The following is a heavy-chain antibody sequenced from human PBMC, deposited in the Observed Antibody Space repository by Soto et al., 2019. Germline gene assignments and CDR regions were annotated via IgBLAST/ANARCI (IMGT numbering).Heavy chain of an antibody. Sequence: EVQLLESGGGLVQPGGSLRLSCAASGFTFSNSAMSWVRQAPGKGLEWVSTIVKSGGSTYYADSVRGRFSISRDNSKNALYVQMNGRRVEDTAVYYCANHRGFSACDVPLERWGQGTLVTVSS. CDR1: GFTFSNSA. J-gene: IGHJ4*02. D-gene: IGHD5-12*01. CDR3: ANHRGFSACDVPLER. V-gene: IGHV3-23*01. CDR2: IVKSGGST.